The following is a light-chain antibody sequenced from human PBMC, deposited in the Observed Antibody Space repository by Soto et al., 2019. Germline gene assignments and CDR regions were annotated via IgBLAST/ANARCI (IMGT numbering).Light chain of an antibody. CDR1: SGSIASNY. CDR3: QSYDSSAVV. Sequence: NFMLTQPHSVSESPGKTVTISCTRSSGSIASNYVQWYQQRPGSAPTTVIYEDNQRHSGVPDRFSGSIDSSSNSASLTISGRKTEDEAYYYCQSYDSSAVVFGGGTKLTVL. V-gene: IGLV6-57*04. J-gene: IGLJ2*01. CDR2: EDN.